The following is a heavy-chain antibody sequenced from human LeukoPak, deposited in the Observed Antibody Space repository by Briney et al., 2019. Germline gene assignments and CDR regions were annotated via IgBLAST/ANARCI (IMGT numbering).Heavy chain of an antibody. J-gene: IGHJ4*02. CDR3: ARAPSMTGPVDY. D-gene: IGHD2-2*01. V-gene: IGHV3-21*01. CDR1: GFTFSSYS. Sequence: PGRSLRLSCAASGFTFSSYSMNWVRQAPGKGLEWVSSISSSSSYIYYADSVKGRFTISRDNAKNSLYLQMNSLRAEDTAVYYCARAPSMTGPVDYWGQGTLVTVSS. CDR2: ISSSSSYI.